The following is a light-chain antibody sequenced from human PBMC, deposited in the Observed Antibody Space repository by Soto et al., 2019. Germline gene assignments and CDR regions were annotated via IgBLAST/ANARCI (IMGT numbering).Light chain of an antibody. J-gene: IGKJ4*01. CDR3: QQGNSFPLT. CDR2: TAS. V-gene: IGKV1-12*01. Sequence: DIQMTQSPSSVSASVGDRVTITCRASQDISHCLAWFQQIPGEAPRLLIYTASSLHSGVPSRFSGRGSGTDFTLAISSLQPEDFATYYCQQGNSFPLTFGGGTRVEI. CDR1: QDISHC.